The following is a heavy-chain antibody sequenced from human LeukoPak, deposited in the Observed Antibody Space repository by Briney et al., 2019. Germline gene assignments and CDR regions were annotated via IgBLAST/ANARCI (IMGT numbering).Heavy chain of an antibody. CDR3: ARELRFGELAFDI. D-gene: IGHD3-10*01. V-gene: IGHV3-72*01. J-gene: IGHJ3*02. Sequence: GGSLRLSCAASGFTFSDHYMDWVRQAPGKGLEWIGRTGNKANNYPTEYAASVKGRFTISRDDSKNSLYLQMNSLRAEDTAVYYCARELRFGELAFDIWGQGTLVTVSS. CDR1: GFTFSDHY. CDR2: TGNKANNYPT.